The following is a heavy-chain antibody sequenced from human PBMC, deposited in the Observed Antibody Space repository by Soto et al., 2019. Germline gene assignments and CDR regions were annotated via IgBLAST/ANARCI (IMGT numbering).Heavy chain of an antibody. D-gene: IGHD5-18*01. Sequence: ASVKVSCKASGDTFTSYAMHWVRQAPGQRLEWMGWINAGNGNTKYSQKFQGRVTITRDTSASTAYMELSSLRSEDTAVYYCERYGYGDVFDIWGKGKMVPVSS. CDR3: ERYGYGDVFDI. CDR2: INAGNGNT. CDR1: GDTFTSYA. J-gene: IGHJ3*02. V-gene: IGHV1-3*01.